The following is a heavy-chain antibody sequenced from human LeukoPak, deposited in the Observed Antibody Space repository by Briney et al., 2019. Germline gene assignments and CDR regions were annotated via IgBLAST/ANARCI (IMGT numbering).Heavy chain of an antibody. CDR2: IKQDGSEK. Sequence: GGSLRLSCAASGFTFSSYWMSWVRQAPGKGLEWVANIKQDGSEKSYVDSVKGRFTISRDNAKNSLYLQMNSLRAEDTAVYYCVRRSSRWYVDSSFDNWGQGTLVTVSS. J-gene: IGHJ5*02. CDR1: GFTFSSYW. CDR3: VRRSSRWYVDSSFDN. V-gene: IGHV3-7*01. D-gene: IGHD3-22*01.